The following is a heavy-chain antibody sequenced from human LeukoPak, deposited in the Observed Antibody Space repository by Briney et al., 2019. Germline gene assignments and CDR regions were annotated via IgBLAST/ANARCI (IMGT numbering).Heavy chain of an antibody. D-gene: IGHD4-17*01. CDR2: IWYDGSNK. V-gene: IGHV3-33*01. J-gene: IGHJ4*02. Sequence: GGSLRLSCAASGFTFSSYGTHWVRQAPGKGLEWVAVIWYDGSNKYYADSVKGRFTISRDNSKNTLYLQMNSLRAEDTAVYYCARDRNGNYGRWGFNYWGQGTLVTVSS. CDR1: GFTFSSYG. CDR3: ARDRNGNYGRWGFNY.